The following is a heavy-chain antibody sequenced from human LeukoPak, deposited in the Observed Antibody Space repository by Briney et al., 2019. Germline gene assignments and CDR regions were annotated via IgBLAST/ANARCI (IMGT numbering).Heavy chain of an antibody. CDR3: ARASGYSYGPFYFDY. CDR1: GFTFSTYA. CDR2: ISYDGRNE. V-gene: IGHV3-30-3*01. Sequence: GGSLRLSCAASGFTFSTYAMHWVRQAPGKGLEWVAVISYDGRNEYYADSVKGRFTISRGNSKNTLFLQMNSLRAEDTAVYYCARASGYSYGPFYFDYWGQGTLVTVSS. D-gene: IGHD5-18*01. J-gene: IGHJ4*02.